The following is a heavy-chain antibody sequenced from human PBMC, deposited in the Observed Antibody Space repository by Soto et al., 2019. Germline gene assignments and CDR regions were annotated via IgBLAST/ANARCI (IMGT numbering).Heavy chain of an antibody. CDR2: ISWNSGSI. CDR3: AKDREDYGDYLVGPFDY. D-gene: IGHD4-17*01. V-gene: IGHV3-9*01. Sequence: GGSLRLSCAASGFTFDDYAMHWVRQAPGKGLEWVSGISWNSGSIGYADSVKGRFTISRDNAKNSLYLQMNSLRAEDTALYYCAKDREDYGDYLVGPFDYWGQGTLVTVSS. J-gene: IGHJ4*02. CDR1: GFTFDDYA.